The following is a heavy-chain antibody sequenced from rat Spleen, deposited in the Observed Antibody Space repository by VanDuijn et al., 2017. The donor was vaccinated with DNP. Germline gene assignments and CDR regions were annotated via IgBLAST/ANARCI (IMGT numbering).Heavy chain of an antibody. CDR1: GFTFSDYN. J-gene: IGHJ3*01. D-gene: IGHD1-1*01. CDR2: IIYDGSRT. CDR3: GTYYYSGDNLFGS. V-gene: IGHV5S10*01. Sequence: EVQLVESGGGLVQPGRSLKLSCAASGFTFSDYNMAWVRQAPKKGLEWVATIIYDGSRTYYRDSVKGRFTISRENAKSTLYLQIDSLRSEDTATYYCGTYYYSGDNLFGSWGQGTLVTVSS.